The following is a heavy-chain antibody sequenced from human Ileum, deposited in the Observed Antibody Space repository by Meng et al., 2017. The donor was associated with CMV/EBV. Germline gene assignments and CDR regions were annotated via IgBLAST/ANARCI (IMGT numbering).Heavy chain of an antibody. V-gene: IGHV4-30-4*01. CDR1: GVSLCMGHSY. CDR2: IHDMGRP. CDR3: ASVWGIAVRPLDY. D-gene: IGHD6-6*01. J-gene: IGHJ4*02. Sequence: VQVQLPGPGRVDPVHTPSPTCLGSGVSLCMGHSYWSWIRQTQGKGLEWIAHIHDMGRPYHNPSLQSRVVISVDTSKNQFSLKLSSVTAADPAVYYCASVWGIAVRPLDYWGQGTLVTVSS.